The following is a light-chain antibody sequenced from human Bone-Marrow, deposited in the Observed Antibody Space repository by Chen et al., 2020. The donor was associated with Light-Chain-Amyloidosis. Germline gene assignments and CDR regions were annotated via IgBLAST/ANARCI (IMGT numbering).Light chain of an antibody. J-gene: IGLJ3*02. Sequence: NFMLTQPHSVSESPGKTVIISCTRSSGSIATNYVQLYQQRPGSSPTTVIHEDDQRPSGVPDRFSGSIDRSSNSASLTISGLKTEDEADYYCQSYQGSSQGVFGGGTKLTVL. CDR2: EDD. CDR3: QSYQGSSQGV. CDR1: SGSIATNY. V-gene: IGLV6-57*01.